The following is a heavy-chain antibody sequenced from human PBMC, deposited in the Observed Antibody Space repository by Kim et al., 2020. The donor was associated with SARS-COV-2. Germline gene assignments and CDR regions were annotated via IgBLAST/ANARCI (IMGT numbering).Heavy chain of an antibody. V-gene: IGHV1-3*01. CDR1: GYTFTSYA. D-gene: IGHD5-12*01. Sequence: ASVKVSCKASGYTFTSYAMHWVRQAPGQRLEWMGWINAGNGNTKYSQKFQGRVTITRDTSASTAYMELSSLRSEDTAVYYCARGLGRLWATTFDYWGQGTLVTVSS. J-gene: IGHJ4*02. CDR2: INAGNGNT. CDR3: ARGLGRLWATTFDY.